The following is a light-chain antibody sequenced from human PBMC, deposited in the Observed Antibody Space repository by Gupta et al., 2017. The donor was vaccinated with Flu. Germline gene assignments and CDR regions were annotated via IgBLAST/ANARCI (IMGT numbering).Light chain of an antibody. CDR2: VAS. Sequence: DIQMTQSPSSLSASVGDRVTITCRASQGIGNGLAWYQLRPGKAPKRLIYVASSLQSGVPSRFSGGGSGTEFTLTISSLQPEDFATYYCRQENSYPITFGGGTKVEIK. CDR3: RQENSYPIT. V-gene: IGKV1-17*01. J-gene: IGKJ4*01. CDR1: QGIGNG.